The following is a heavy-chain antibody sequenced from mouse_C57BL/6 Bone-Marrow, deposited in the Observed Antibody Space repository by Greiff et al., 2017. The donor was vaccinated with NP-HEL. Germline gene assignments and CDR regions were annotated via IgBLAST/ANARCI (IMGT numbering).Heavy chain of an antibody. CDR3: ARDDGNGGFAY. V-gene: IGHV5-16*01. J-gene: IGHJ3*01. D-gene: IGHD2-3*01. CDR2: INYDGSST. CDR1: GFTFSDYY. Sequence: DVHLVESEGGLVQPGSSMKLSCTASGFTFSDYYMAWVRQVPEKGLEWVANINYDGSSTYYLDSLKSRFIISRDNAKIILYLQMSSLKSEDTATYYCARDDGNGGFAYWGQGTLVTVSA.